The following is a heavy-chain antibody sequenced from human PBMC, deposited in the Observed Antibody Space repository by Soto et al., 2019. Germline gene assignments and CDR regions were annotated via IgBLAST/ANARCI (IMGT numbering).Heavy chain of an antibody. CDR3: TRYTYTSRYSYFGMDV. CDR1: GFTFGDYA. J-gene: IGHJ6*02. D-gene: IGHD2-2*01. CDR2: IRSKAYGETT. V-gene: IGHV3-49*03. Sequence: GGSLRLSCTCFGFTFGDYAISWSRQAPGKGLEWVGVIRSKAYGETTDYGASVEGRFTILRDDSKSIAYLQLNSLQSEDTGVYYCTRYTYTSRYSYFGMDVWGHGTAVTVSS.